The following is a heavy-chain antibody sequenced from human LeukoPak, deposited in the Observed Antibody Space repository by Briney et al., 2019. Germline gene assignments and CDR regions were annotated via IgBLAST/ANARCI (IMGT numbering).Heavy chain of an antibody. D-gene: IGHD3-22*01. J-gene: IGHJ4*02. CDR2: IHYTGST. V-gene: IGHV4-59*12. CDR3: ARDNYDNSGYYFDY. Sequence: SETLSLTCTVSGGSITSYYWSWIRQSAGKGLEWIGYIHYTGSTNYNPSLKSRVTISVDTSKNQFSLKLSSVTAADTAVYYCARDNYDNSGYYFDYWGQGTLVTVSS. CDR1: GGSITSYY.